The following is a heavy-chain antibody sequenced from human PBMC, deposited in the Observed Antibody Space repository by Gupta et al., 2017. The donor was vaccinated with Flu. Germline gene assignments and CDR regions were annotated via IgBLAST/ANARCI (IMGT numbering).Heavy chain of an antibody. CDR1: GLPFNDFT. CDR2: ITYNGVDA. J-gene: IGHJ4*02. V-gene: IGHV3-43*01. Sequence: EVQLVESGGVVVQPGGSLRLSCAASGLPFNDFTMHWVRQAPGKGLEWVSLITYNGVDAYYADSVKGRFTISRDNSKNSLYLQMTSLRTEDTALYFCAKDLCTSGLCPIDSWCQGTPVTVSS. CDR3: AKDLCTSGLCPIDS. D-gene: IGHD2-8*01.